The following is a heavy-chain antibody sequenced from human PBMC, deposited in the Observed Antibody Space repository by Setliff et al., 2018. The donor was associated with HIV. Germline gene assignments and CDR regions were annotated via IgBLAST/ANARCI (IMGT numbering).Heavy chain of an antibody. CDR2: IYHSGST. CDR3: ARRRSSGWYHYFDY. J-gene: IGHJ4*02. V-gene: IGHV4-34*01. CDR1: GGAFSGYY. Sequence: SETLSLTCAVYGGAFSGYYWTWIRQSPGRGLEWIGSIYHSGSTYYNPSLKSRVTISVDTSKNQFSLKLSSVTAADTAVYYCARRRSSGWYHYFDYWGQGTLVTVSS. D-gene: IGHD6-19*01.